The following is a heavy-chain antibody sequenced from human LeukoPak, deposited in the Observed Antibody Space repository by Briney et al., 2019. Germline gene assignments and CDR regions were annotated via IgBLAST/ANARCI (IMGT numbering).Heavy chain of an antibody. J-gene: IGHJ4*02. CDR2: INSNGSTT. D-gene: IGHD6-13*01. CDR1: GFTFSSYC. CDR3: ARDEIAVAAA. V-gene: IGHV3-74*01. Sequence: GGSLRLSCAASGFTFSSYCMHWVRQAPGKGLEWVSRINSNGSTTCYADSVKGRFTISRDNAKNTLYLQMNSLRAEDTAVYYWARDEIAVAAAGGQGTLVTLS.